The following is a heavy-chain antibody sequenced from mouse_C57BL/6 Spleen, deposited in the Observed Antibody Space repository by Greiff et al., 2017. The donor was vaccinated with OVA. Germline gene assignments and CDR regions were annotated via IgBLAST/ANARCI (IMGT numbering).Heavy chain of an antibody. CDR3: ARLVTTVVDPFDY. Sequence: QVQLKQSGAELVKPGASVKLSCKASGYTFTSYWMHWVKQRPGRGLEWIGRIDPNSGGTKYNEKFKSKATLTVDKPSSTAYMQLSSLTSEDSAVYYCARLVTTVVDPFDYWGQGTTLTVSS. V-gene: IGHV1-72*01. CDR2: IDPNSGGT. CDR1: GYTFTSYW. D-gene: IGHD1-1*01. J-gene: IGHJ2*01.